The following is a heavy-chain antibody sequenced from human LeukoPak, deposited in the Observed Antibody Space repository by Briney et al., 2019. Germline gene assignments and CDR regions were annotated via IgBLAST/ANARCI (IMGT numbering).Heavy chain of an antibody. D-gene: IGHD3-10*01. J-gene: IGHJ4*02. CDR3: ATEVRGVI. CDR2: ISSGSSTI. Sequence: GGSLRLSCAASGFTFSSFSMNWVRQAPGKGLEWVSYISSGSSTIYYADSVKGRFTISRDNAKNSLYLQMNSLRAEDTAVYYCATEVRGVIWGQGTLVTVXX. CDR1: GFTFSSFS. V-gene: IGHV3-48*01.